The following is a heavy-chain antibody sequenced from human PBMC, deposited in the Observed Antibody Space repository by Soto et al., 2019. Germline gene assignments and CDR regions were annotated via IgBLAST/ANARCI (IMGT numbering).Heavy chain of an antibody. V-gene: IGHV3-7*03. CDR1: GFTFSNYW. CDR2: IKEDGSEK. Sequence: PRLSCAASGFTFSNYWMTWVRQAPGKGLEWVARIKEDGSEKYHVDSVKGRFTIFRDNAKNSLYLQMNSLRPEDTAVYYCARVATPISRNDHWGQGTLVTVSS. CDR3: ARVATPISRNDH. J-gene: IGHJ4*02.